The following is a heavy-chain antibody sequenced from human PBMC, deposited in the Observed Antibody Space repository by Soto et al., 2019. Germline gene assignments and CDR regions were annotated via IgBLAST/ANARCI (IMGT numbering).Heavy chain of an antibody. V-gene: IGHV1-58*01. D-gene: IGHD3-22*01. CDR1: GHTFRDSA. CDR3: ASDVLTYVNSEYYFDGFDT. CDR2: IDAGSGTT. Sequence: GASVKVSCKASGHTFRDSAVQWVRQAPGHRLEWIGWIDAGSGTTNYAQDFQGRVTISRDMTTNAVYMELSSLRAEDSAVFVCASDVLTYVNSEYYFDGFDTWGQGTMVTVSS. J-gene: IGHJ3*02.